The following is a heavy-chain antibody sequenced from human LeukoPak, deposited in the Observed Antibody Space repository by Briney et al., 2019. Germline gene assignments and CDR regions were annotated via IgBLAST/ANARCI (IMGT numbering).Heavy chain of an antibody. V-gene: IGHV3-33*06. Sequence: GRSLRLSCAASGFTFNSYGMHWARQAPGKGLEGVAVIWYDGSNKYYADSVRGRFTISRDNSKNTLYLQMNSLRAEDTAVYYCAKAGDTTGYYPAYYYYMDVWGKGTTVTVSS. CDR2: IWYDGSNK. CDR3: AKAGDTTGYYPAYYYYMDV. D-gene: IGHD3-22*01. CDR1: GFTFNSYG. J-gene: IGHJ6*03.